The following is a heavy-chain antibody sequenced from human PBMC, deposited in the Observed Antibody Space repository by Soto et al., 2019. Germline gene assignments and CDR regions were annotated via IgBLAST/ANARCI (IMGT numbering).Heavy chain of an antibody. CDR1: GYTFTSYD. V-gene: IGHV1-8*01. D-gene: IGHD5-12*01. J-gene: IGHJ3*02. CDR3: ARLYSGYDNDAFDI. Sequence: ASVKVSCKASGYTFTSYDINWVRQATGQGLEWMGWMNPNSGNTGYAQKFQGRVTMTRNTSISTAYMELSSLRSEDTAVYYCARLYSGYDNDAFDIWGQGTMDTVSS. CDR2: MNPNSGNT.